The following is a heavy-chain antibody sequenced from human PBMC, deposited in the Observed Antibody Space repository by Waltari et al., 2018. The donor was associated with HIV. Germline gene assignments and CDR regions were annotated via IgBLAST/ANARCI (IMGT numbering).Heavy chain of an antibody. CDR2: IYHAGSN. CDR1: DGSIIHNYW. D-gene: IGHD2-2*01. V-gene: IGHV4-4*02. CDR3: CVSTGAY. J-gene: IGHJ4*02. Sequence: QVQLQESGPGLVKPSETLSLTCAVSDGSIIHNYWWSWVRQPPGKGLEWSGEIYHAGSNNYNPSLKSRVTISMDKSKNQVSLRLSSVTAADTALYYCCVSTGAYWGQGLLVTVSS.